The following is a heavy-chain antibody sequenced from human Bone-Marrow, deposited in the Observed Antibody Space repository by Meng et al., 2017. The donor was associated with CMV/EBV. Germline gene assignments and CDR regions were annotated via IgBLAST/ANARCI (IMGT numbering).Heavy chain of an antibody. CDR1: GFTFSSYW. CDR2: INSDGSST. V-gene: IGHV3-74*01. J-gene: IGHJ6*02. CDR3: AKALYYGMDV. Sequence: GESLKISCAASGFTFSSYWMHWVRQAPGKGLVWVSRINSDGSSTSYADSVKGRFTISRDNAKNTLYLQMNSLRAEDTAVYYCAKALYYGMDVWGQGTTVTVSS.